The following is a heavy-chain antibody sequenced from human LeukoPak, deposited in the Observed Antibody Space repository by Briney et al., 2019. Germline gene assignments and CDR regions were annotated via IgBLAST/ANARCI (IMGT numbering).Heavy chain of an antibody. Sequence: ASVKVSCKSSVYTFTSYGISWVRQAPGQGLEWMGWISAYNGNTNYAQKLQGRVTMTTDTSTSTAYMELRSLRSDDTAVYYCARDHSSWYCDYWGQGTLVTVSS. CDR2: ISAYNGNT. V-gene: IGHV1-18*01. D-gene: IGHD6-13*01. CDR3: ARDHSSWYCDY. J-gene: IGHJ4*02. CDR1: VYTFTSYG.